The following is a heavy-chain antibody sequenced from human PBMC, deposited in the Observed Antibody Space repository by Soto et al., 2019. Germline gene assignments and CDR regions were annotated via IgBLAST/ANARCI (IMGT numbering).Heavy chain of an antibody. CDR1: GGSISSGDYY. CDR2: IYYSGST. J-gene: IGHJ5*02. D-gene: IGHD3-3*01. CDR3: ARWWSGSRQGFDP. Sequence: QVQLQESGPGLVKPSQTLSLTCTVSGGSISSGDYYWSWIRQHPGKGLEWIGYIYYSGSTYYNPCLKSRVTTSVDTSKNQFSLKLSSVTAADTAVYYCARWWSGSRQGFDPWGQGTLVTVSS. V-gene: IGHV4-31*03.